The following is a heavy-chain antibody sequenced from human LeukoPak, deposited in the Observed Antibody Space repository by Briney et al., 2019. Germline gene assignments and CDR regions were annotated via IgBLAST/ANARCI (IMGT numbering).Heavy chain of an antibody. J-gene: IGHJ4*02. V-gene: IGHV3-15*07. Sequence: GWSLRLSCAASGFTVSDNYMNWVRQAPGKGLEWVGRIKPKTDGETTEYAAPVKDRFSISRDDSKSMMYLQMNSLKTEDTAVYYCIAPLPYSAQGGQGTLVTVSS. CDR3: IAPLPYSAQ. CDR2: IKPKTDGETT. CDR1: GFTVSDNY. D-gene: IGHD2-21*01.